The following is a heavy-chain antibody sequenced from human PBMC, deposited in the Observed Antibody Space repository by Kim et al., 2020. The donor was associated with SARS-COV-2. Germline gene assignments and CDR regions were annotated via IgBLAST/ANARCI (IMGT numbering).Heavy chain of an antibody. CDR3: TTAQVTTVGDISEH. V-gene: IGHV4-4*02. CDR1: GDSIRSNNW. Sequence: TLSLTCAASGDSIRSNNWWSWVRQPPGKGLEWIGEMYQSGTTNYNPALTSRVTISVDRSKNQFSLTLTSMTAADTAVYYCTTAQVTTVGDISEHWGQGTLVTVSS. CDR2: MYQSGTT. J-gene: IGHJ4*02. D-gene: IGHD3-10*01.